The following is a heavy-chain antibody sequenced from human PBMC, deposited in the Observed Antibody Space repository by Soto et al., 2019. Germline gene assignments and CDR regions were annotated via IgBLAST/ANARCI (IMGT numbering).Heavy chain of an antibody. J-gene: IGHJ4*02. CDR2: ISGSGGST. CDR3: AKLQRQWLDPY. V-gene: IGHV3-23*01. CDR1: GFTFSSYA. Sequence: GGSMRLSCAASGFTFSSYAMSWVRQAPGKGLEWVSAISGSGGSTYYADSVKGRFTISRDNSKNTLYLQMNSLRAEDTAVYYCAKLQRQWLDPYWGQGTLVTVSS. D-gene: IGHD6-19*01.